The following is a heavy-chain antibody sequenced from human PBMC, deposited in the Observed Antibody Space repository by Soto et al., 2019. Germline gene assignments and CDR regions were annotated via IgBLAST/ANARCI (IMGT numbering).Heavy chain of an antibody. V-gene: IGHV3-30*18. CDR1: GFTFSSYG. D-gene: IGHD3-10*01. CDR3: EKDAYGSGSYPMSDP. J-gene: IGHJ5*02. Sequence: GGSLRLSCSASGFTFSSYGMHWVRQAPGKGLEWVAVISYDGSNKYYADSVKGRFTISRDNSKNTLYLQMNSLRAEDTAVYYCEKDAYGSGSYPMSDPWGQGTLVTVYS. CDR2: ISYDGSNK.